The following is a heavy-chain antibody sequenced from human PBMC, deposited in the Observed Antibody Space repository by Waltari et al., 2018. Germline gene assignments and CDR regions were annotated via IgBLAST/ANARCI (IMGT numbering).Heavy chain of an antibody. J-gene: IGHJ3*01. V-gene: IGHV4-61*09. CDR1: GGSIRGGNYY. D-gene: IGHD1-26*01. Sequence: QVQLHESGPGLVKPSQTLSLTCTVSGGSIRGGNYYWSWIRQPAGKGLEWIGHMDYSGYTYYNPSLRSRVTISVDTSKNSFSLKLSSVTAADTGIYYCARDDVGAPDAFDVWGQGAMVTVSS. CDR2: MDYSGYT. CDR3: ARDDVGAPDAFDV.